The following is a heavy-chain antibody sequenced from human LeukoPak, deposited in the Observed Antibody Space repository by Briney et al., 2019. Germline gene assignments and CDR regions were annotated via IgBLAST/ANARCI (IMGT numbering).Heavy chain of an antibody. V-gene: IGHV3-21*01. D-gene: IGHD3-22*01. CDR3: AREYYDSSGDGYFQH. CDR2: ISSSSSYI. J-gene: IGHJ1*01. Sequence: GGSLRLSCAASGFTFSSYSMNWVRQAPGTGLEWVSSISSSSSYIYYADSVKGRFTISRDNAKNTLYLQMNSLRAEDTAVYYCAREYYDSSGDGYFQHWGQGTLVTVSS. CDR1: GFTFSSYS.